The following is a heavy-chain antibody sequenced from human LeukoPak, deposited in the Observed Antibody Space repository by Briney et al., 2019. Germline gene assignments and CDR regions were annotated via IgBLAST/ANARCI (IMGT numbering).Heavy chain of an antibody. D-gene: IGHD3-10*01. CDR1: GGSISSSSSY. CDR3: ARLIYFGSGRVDY. CDR2: IYSSGST. V-gene: IGHV4-39*01. J-gene: IGHJ4*02. Sequence: SETLSLTCTVSGGSISSSSSYWGWIRQPPGKGLEWIGSIYSSGSTYYNPSLKTRVTISVDTSKNQFSLKLSSVTAADTAVYYCARLIYFGSGRVDYWGQGTLVTVSS.